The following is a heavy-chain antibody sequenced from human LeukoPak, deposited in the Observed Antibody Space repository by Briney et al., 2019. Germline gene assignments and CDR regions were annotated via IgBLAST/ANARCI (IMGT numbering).Heavy chain of an antibody. D-gene: IGHD1-26*01. CDR1: GYTLTEVS. V-gene: IGHV1-24*01. CDR2: FDPEDGES. Sequence: GASVKVSCKVSGYTLTEVSMHWVRQAPGKGLGWMGGFDPEDGESIYAQKFQGRVTMTEDTSTDTAYMELSSLRSEDTAVYYCATSTEWEPQAFDIWGQGTMVTVSS. J-gene: IGHJ3*02. CDR3: ATSTEWEPQAFDI.